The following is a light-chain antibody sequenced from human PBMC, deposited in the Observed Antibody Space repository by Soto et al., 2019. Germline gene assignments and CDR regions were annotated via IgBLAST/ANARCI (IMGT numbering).Light chain of an antibody. CDR2: GNS. Sequence: QSVLTQPPSVSGAPGQRVTISCTGSSSNIGAGFDVHWYHQIAGTAPKLLIYGNSNRPSGVPDRFSGSKSGTSASLAINGLQPEDEAHYYCQSYDNSLSGSWVFGGGTKVTVL. CDR3: QSYDNSLSGSWV. V-gene: IGLV1-40*01. J-gene: IGLJ3*02. CDR1: SSNIGAGFD.